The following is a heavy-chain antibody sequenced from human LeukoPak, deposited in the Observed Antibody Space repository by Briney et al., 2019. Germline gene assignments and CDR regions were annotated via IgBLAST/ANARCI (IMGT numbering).Heavy chain of an antibody. CDR3: AKGYSSSRLSTFDY. V-gene: IGHV3-43*02. Sequence: GGSLRLSCAASGFTFDAYAMHWVRQAPGKGLEWVSLISGDGGSTYYADSVKGRFTISRDNSKNSLYLQMNSLRTEDTALYYCAKGYSSSRLSTFDYWGQGTLVTVSS. J-gene: IGHJ4*02. D-gene: IGHD6-6*01. CDR2: ISGDGGST. CDR1: GFTFDAYA.